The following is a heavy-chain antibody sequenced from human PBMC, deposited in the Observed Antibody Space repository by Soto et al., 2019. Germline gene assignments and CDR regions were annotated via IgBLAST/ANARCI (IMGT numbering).Heavy chain of an antibody. D-gene: IGHD3-3*01. Sequence: SVKVSCKASGGTLNNYAINWVRQAPGQGLEWMGGILPVSAPPDYAQKFQGRVSITADHSTSTVYMELSRLKSDDTAVYFCATDSNYDVSNSFWGQGTLVTVSS. CDR3: ATDSNYDVSNSF. CDR1: GGTLNNYA. J-gene: IGHJ4*02. CDR2: ILPVSAPP. V-gene: IGHV1-69*13.